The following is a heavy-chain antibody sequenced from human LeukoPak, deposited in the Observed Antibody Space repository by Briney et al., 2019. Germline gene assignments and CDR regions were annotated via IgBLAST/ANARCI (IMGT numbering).Heavy chain of an antibody. CDR3: ARGYSSSWYD. D-gene: IGHD6-13*01. J-gene: IGHJ4*02. Sequence: HAGGSLRLSCAASGFTVGSNYVSWVRQVPGKGLELVSVIFTGGTTYYADSVRDRFTISRDNSKNTLFLQMNSLRAEDTAMYYCARGYSSSWYDWGQGTLVTVSS. V-gene: IGHV3-53*01. CDR1: GFTVGSNY. CDR2: IFTGGTT.